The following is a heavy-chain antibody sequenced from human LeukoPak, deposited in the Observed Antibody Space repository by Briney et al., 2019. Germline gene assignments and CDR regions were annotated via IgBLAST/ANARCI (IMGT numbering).Heavy chain of an antibody. V-gene: IGHV4-39*07. CDR3: ARDLGWGSRYFDY. D-gene: IGHD6-19*01. Sequence: PSETLSLTCTVSGGSISSSSYYWGWIRQPPGKGLEWIGSIYYSGSTYYNPSLKSRVTISVDTSKNQFSLKLSSVTAADTAVYYCARDLGWGSRYFDYWGQGTLVTVSS. CDR1: GGSISSSSYY. J-gene: IGHJ4*02. CDR2: IYYSGST.